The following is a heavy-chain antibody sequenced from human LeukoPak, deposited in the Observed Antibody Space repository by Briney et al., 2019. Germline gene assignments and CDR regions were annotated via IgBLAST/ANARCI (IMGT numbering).Heavy chain of an antibody. V-gene: IGHV1-2*02. D-gene: IGHD3-22*01. J-gene: IGHJ1*01. CDR1: GYTFTGYY. Sequence: GASVTVSCKASGYTFTGYYIHWVRLAPGQGLEWMGWINPHSGGTNYAQKFQGRVTMTRDTSISTAYMELSRLRSDDTAVYYCARGLDMIVVVITEYFQHWGQGTLVTVSS. CDR2: INPHSGGT. CDR3: ARGLDMIVVVITEYFQH.